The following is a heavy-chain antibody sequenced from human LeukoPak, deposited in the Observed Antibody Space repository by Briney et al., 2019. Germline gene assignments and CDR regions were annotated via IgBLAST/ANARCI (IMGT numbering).Heavy chain of an antibody. CDR3: ASDPLAYCGGDCYLETDAFDI. J-gene: IGHJ3*02. V-gene: IGHV3-66*01. D-gene: IGHD2-21*02. Sequence: TGGSLRLSCAASGFTFSSYAMSWVRQAPGKGLEWVSVIYSGGSTYYADSVKGRFTISRDNSKNTLYLQMNSLRAEDTAVYYCASDPLAYCGGDCYLETDAFDIWGQGTMVTVSS. CDR2: IYSGGST. CDR1: GFTFSSYA.